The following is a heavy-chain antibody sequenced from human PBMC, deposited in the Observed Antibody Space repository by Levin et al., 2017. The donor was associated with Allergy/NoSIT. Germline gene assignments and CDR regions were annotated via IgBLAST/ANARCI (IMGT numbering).Heavy chain of an antibody. CDR2: ISSSSSYI. CDR1: GFTFSSYS. D-gene: IGHD3-22*01. Sequence: GESLKISCAASGFTFSSYSMNWVRQSPGKGLEWVSSISSSSSYIYYADSVKGRFTISRDNAKNSLYLQMNSLRAEDTAVYYCASNYYDSSGYYWAQEMNDYWGQGTLVTVSS. CDR3: ASNYYDSSGYYWAQEMNDY. V-gene: IGHV3-21*01. J-gene: IGHJ4*02.